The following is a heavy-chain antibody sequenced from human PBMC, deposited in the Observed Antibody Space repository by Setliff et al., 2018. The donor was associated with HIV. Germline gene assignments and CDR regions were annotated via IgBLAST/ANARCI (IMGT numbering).Heavy chain of an antibody. V-gene: IGHV4-39*01. Sequence: PSETLSLTCTVSSASISSSGYYWGWIRQPPGKGLEWIGSIYYSGSTYYNPSLKSRVTISVDTSKNQFSLKLSSVTAADTAVYYCARRESCSGGNCFPFDYWGQGTLVTVSS. CDR1: SASISSSGYY. CDR3: ARRESCSGGNCFPFDY. D-gene: IGHD2-15*01. CDR2: IYYSGST. J-gene: IGHJ4*02.